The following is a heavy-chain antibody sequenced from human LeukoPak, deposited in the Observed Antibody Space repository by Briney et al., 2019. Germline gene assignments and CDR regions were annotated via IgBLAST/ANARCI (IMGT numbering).Heavy chain of an antibody. CDR3: ARDLQGVGAITWFDP. Sequence: ASVKVSCKASGYTFTGYYMHWVRQAPGQGLEWMGWINPNSGGTNYAQKFQGRVTMTRDTSISTAYMELRSLRSDDTAVYYCARDLQGVGAITWFDPWGQGTLVTVSS. V-gene: IGHV1-2*02. D-gene: IGHD1-26*01. CDR2: INPNSGGT. J-gene: IGHJ5*02. CDR1: GYTFTGYY.